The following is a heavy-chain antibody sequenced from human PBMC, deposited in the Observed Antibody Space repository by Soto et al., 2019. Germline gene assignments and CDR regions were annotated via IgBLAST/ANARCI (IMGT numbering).Heavy chain of an antibody. CDR2: IYSGDST. Sequence: PXGSLRLSCAAAGFTVSNNYMSWVRQAPGKGLEWVSVIYSGDSTYYADSVTGRFTISRDNSKNTLYLQMNSLRAEDTAVYYCARDGRGYSYGPNAFDIWGQGTMVTVSS. CDR1: GFTVSNNY. CDR3: ARDGRGYSYGPNAFDI. J-gene: IGHJ3*02. D-gene: IGHD5-12*01. V-gene: IGHV3-53*01.